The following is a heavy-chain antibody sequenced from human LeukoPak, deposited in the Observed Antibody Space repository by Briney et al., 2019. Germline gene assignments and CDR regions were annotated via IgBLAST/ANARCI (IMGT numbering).Heavy chain of an antibody. J-gene: IGHJ4*02. V-gene: IGHV4-34*01. CDR1: GGSFSGYY. Sequence: SEALSLTCAVYGGSFSGYYWSWIRQPPGKGLEWIGEINHSGSTNYNPSLKSRVTISVDTSKNQFSLKLSSVTAADTAVYYCARAQYSYGQDYWGQGTLVTVSS. CDR2: INHSGST. D-gene: IGHD5-18*01. CDR3: ARAQYSYGQDY.